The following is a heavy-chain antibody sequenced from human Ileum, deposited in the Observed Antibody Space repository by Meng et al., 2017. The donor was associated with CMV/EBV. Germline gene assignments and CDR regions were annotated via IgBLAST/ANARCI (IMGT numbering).Heavy chain of an antibody. CDR1: GFTFSTYG. V-gene: IGHV3-21*06. CDR2: ISPSSSYK. Sequence: GGSLRLSCVVSGFTFSTYGMNWVRQAPGAGLEWVSSISPSSSYKYYADSVKGRFTISRDNAKNSVYLEMYSLRAEDTAVYYCARLEPLAAGGFFDYWGQGTLVTVSS. CDR3: ARLEPLAAGGFFDY. D-gene: IGHD6-13*01. J-gene: IGHJ4*02.